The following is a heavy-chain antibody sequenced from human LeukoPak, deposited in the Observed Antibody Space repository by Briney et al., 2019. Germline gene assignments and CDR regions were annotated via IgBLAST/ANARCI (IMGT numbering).Heavy chain of an antibody. CDR2: IYYTGSS. J-gene: IGHJ6*03. V-gene: IGHV4-39*01. CDR1: GGSISSSSYY. Sequence: PSETLCLTCTLSGGSISSSSYYSGWIRQPPGKWLEWVGRIYYTGSSYYNPSLKSRVTISVDTSKNQFSLKLSSVTAADTAVYYCARLHYGGNYGYYYYYMDVWGKGTTVTISS. D-gene: IGHD4-23*01. CDR3: ARLHYGGNYGYYYYYMDV.